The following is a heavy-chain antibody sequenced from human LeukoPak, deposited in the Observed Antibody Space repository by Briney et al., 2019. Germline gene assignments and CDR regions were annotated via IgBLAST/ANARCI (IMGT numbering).Heavy chain of an antibody. V-gene: IGHV4-34*01. Sequence: PSETLSLTCAVYGGSFSGYYWSWIRHPPGRGLEWIGEINHSGSTNYNPSLKSRVTMSVDTSKNQFSLKLSSVTAADTAVYYCARDTYKYSSSLGWFDPWGQGTLVTVSS. J-gene: IGHJ5*02. CDR3: ARDTYKYSSSLGWFDP. CDR1: GGSFSGYY. D-gene: IGHD6-13*01. CDR2: INHSGST.